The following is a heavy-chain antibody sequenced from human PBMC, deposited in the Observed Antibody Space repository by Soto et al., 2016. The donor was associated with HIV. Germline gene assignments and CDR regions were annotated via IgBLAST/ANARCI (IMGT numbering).Heavy chain of an antibody. Sequence: EVQLVESGGGLVQPGGSLRLSCAASGFTFSSYSMNWVRQAPGKGLEWVSYISSSSSTIYYADSVKGRFTISRDNAKNSLYLQMNSLRAEDTAVYYCARGGMVGARADYWGQGALVHRLL. CDR2: ISSSSSTI. CDR3: ARGGMVGARADY. J-gene: IGHJ4*02. V-gene: IGHV3-48*04. D-gene: IGHD1-26*01. CDR1: GFTFSSYS.